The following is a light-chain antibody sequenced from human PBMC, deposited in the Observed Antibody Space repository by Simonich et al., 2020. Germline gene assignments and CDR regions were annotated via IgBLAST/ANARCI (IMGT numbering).Light chain of an antibody. J-gene: IGLJ3*02. CDR1: SSDVGGYNY. Sequence: QSALTQPRSVSGSHGQSVTISCTGTSSDVGGYNYVSWYQQHPGKAPKLLIYDVSTRPSGVPDRFSGSKSGNTASLTISGLQAEDEADYYCCSYAGSYTWVFGGGTKLTVL. CDR2: DVS. CDR3: CSYAGSYTWV. V-gene: IGLV2-11*01.